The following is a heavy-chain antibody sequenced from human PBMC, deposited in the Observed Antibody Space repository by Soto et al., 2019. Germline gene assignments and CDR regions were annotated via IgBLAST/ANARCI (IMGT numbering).Heavy chain of an antibody. CDR1: GYTFTSYA. CDR2: INAGNGNT. Sequence: ASVKVSCKASGYTFTSYAMHWVRQAPGQRLEWMGWINAGNGNTKYSQKFQGRVTITRDTSASTAYMELSSLRSEDTAVYYCARDQSRGVATISGPGYWGQGTLVTVSS. CDR3: ARDQSRGVATISGPGY. V-gene: IGHV1-3*01. D-gene: IGHD5-12*01. J-gene: IGHJ4*02.